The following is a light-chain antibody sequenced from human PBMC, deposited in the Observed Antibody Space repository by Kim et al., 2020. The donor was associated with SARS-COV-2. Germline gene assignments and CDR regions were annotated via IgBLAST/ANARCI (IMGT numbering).Light chain of an antibody. CDR3: QSFDTSVRSVL. CDR1: SSNIGAGYD. Sequence: QRVTSSCTGGSSNIGAGYDVHWYQQLPGTVPKLPIYGNNNRPSGVPDRFSGSKSGTSASLAITGLQTEDEADYYCQSFDTSVRSVLFGGGTQLTVL. J-gene: IGLJ3*02. CDR2: GNN. V-gene: IGLV1-40*01.